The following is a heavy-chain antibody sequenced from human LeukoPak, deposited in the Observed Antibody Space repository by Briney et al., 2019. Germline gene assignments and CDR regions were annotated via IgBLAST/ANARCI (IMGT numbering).Heavy chain of an antibody. CDR3: ARGRGSGSYNYYFDY. CDR1: GGSFSGYY. Sequence: SETLSLTCAVYGGSFSGYYWSWIRQPPGKGLEWIGEINHSGSTNYNPSLKSRVTISVDTSKNQFSLKLSPVTAADTAVYYCARGRGSGSYNYYFDYWGQGTLVTVSS. CDR2: INHSGST. D-gene: IGHD3-10*01. J-gene: IGHJ4*02. V-gene: IGHV4-34*01.